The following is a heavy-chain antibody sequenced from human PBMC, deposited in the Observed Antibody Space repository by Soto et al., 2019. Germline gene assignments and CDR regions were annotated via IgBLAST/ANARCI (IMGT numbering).Heavy chain of an antibody. CDR3: ANAAYSISWYDF. CDR1: EYTFTDYY. J-gene: IGHJ5*01. Sequence: QVQLVQSGAEVKKPGASVKLSCKSSEYTFTDYYIHWVRQAHGQGLEWMGLINPSGGSTSYPQKFPGRVTLTRDTSTSTVYMELSSLRSEDTAVYYCANAAYSISWYDFWGQGTLVTVSS. V-gene: IGHV1-46*01. D-gene: IGHD6-13*01. CDR2: INPSGGST.